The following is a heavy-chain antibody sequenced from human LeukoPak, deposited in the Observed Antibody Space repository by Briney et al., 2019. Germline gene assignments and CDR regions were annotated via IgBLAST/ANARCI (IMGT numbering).Heavy chain of an antibody. CDR2: TYYSGST. CDR3: ARDDRGYSYGYSWFDP. D-gene: IGHD5-18*01. V-gene: IGHV4-59*01. CDR1: GVSLSSYY. J-gene: IGHJ5*02. Sequence: SETLSLTCTVSGVSLSSYYWSWIRQPPGKGLEWIGYTYYSGSTNYNPSLKSRVTISVDTSKNQFPLELSSVTAADTAVYYCARDDRGYSYGYSWFDPWGQGTLVTVSS.